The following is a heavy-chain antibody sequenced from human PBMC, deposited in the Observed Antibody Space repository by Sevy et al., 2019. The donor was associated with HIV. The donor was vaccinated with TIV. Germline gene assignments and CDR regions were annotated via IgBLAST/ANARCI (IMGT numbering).Heavy chain of an antibody. CDR2: VSHSGNT. CDR1: GDSSNTYY. D-gene: IGHD2-2*02. Sequence: SETLSLTCTVSGDSSNTYYWSWIRQPPGKGLEWIGYVSHSGNTNYNPSLKSRVSMSVDTSPNQFSLKVKSVTAADTAVYYCARLRWDLVVVPGATPGCYFDSWGQGTLVTVSS. J-gene: IGHJ4*02. V-gene: IGHV4-59*08. CDR3: ARLRWDLVVVPGATPGCYFDS.